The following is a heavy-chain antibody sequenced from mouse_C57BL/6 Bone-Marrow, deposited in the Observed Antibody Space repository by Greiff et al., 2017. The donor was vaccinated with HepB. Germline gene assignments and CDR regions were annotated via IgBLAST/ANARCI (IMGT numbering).Heavy chain of an antibody. Sequence: VQLQQPGAELVRPGSSVKLSCKASGYTFTSYWMHWVKQRPIQGLEWIGNIHPSDSETHYNQKFKDKATLTVDKSSSTAYMQLSSLTSEDSAVYYCARLDWDEGYWGQGTTLTVSS. J-gene: IGHJ2*01. CDR3: ARLDWDEGY. CDR2: IHPSDSET. D-gene: IGHD4-1*01. V-gene: IGHV1-52*01. CDR1: GYTFTSYW.